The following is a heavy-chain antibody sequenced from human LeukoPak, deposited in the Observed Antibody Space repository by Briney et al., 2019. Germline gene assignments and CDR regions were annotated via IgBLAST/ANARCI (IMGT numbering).Heavy chain of an antibody. CDR1: GGTFIIYT. CDR3: AREGTTVSPNFDF. V-gene: IGHV1-69*04. J-gene: IGHJ4*02. D-gene: IGHD4-17*01. CDR2: IIPILDIA. Sequence: SVTVSCKASGGTFIIYTISWVRQAPGQGLEWMGRIIPILDIAKYTQKFQGRVTLTADKSTSTAYMELSSLRSEDTAVYYCAREGTTVSPNFDFWGQGTLVTVSS.